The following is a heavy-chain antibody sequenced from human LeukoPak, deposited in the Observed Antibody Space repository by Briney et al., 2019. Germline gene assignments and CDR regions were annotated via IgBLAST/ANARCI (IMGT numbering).Heavy chain of an antibody. CDR2: IYHSGST. D-gene: IGHD3-10*01. J-gene: IGHJ4*02. V-gene: IGHV4-30-2*05. Sequence: SETLSLTCTVSGGSISSGGYYWSWIRQPPGKGLEWIGYIYHSGSTYYNPSLKSRVTISVDTSKNQFSLKLSSVTAADTAVYYSVREWSLGSYHIDHWGQGALITVSS. CDR1: GGSISSGGYY. CDR3: VREWSLGSYHIDH.